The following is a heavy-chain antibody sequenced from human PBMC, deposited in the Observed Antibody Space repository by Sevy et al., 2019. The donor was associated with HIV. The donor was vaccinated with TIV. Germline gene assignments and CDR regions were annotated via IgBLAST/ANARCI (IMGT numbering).Heavy chain of an antibody. D-gene: IGHD5-18*01. CDR2: INPNSGGT. CDR3: AREGSFGGYSYGPHAWFDP. CDR1: GYTFTGYY. J-gene: IGHJ5*02. V-gene: IGHV1-2*02. Sequence: ASVKVSCKASGYTFTGYYMHWVRQAPGQGLEWMGWINPNSGGTNYAQKFQGRVTMTRDTSISTAYMELSRLRSDDTAVYYCAREGSFGGYSYGPHAWFDPWGQGTLVTVSS.